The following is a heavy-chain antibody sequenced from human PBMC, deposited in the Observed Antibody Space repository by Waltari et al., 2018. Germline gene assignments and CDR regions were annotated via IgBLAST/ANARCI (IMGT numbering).Heavy chain of an antibody. D-gene: IGHD3-22*01. CDR3: ARDQKDYYDSSGFPKDY. CDR1: GYTFTGYY. J-gene: IGHJ4*02. Sequence: QVQLVQSGAEVKKPGASVKVSCKASGYTFTGYYMHWVRQAPGQGLEWMGRIKPSSGVTKYAQKVQSRVTMARDTSISTAYIELSRLRSDDTAVYYWARDQKDYYDSSGFPKDYWGQGTLVTVSS. V-gene: IGHV1-2*06. CDR2: IKPSSGVT.